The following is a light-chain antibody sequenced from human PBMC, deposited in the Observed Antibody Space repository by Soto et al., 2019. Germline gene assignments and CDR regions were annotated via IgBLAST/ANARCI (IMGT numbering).Light chain of an antibody. J-gene: IGKJ2*01. CDR1: QPVSSN. V-gene: IGKV3-15*01. CDR3: QLYNNWPYT. CDR2: RAS. Sequence: EIVMTQSPATLSVSPGGSATLSCRASQPVSSNFAWYRQKPGQAPTLLIYRASTRSTGIPARFSGSGSGTEFTLTISSLQCEDFAVYYWQLYNNWPYTFGQGTKLEIK.